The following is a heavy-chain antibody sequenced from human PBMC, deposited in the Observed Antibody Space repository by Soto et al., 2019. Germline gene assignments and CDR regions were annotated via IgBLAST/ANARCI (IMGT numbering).Heavy chain of an antibody. J-gene: IGHJ4*02. D-gene: IGHD2-15*01. CDR3: AKEVHCGRGSCSWSEGFDY. V-gene: IGHV3-30*18. CDR1: GFIFSSNG. Sequence: QVQLVESGGGVVQPGRSLRLSCAASGFIFSSNGMHRVRQAPGKGLEWVAVISYEGSHTYYADSVKGRFTITRDNSKNTLYLQMNSLRPEDTAVYYCAKEVHCGRGSCSWSEGFDYWGQGTLLTVSS. CDR2: ISYEGSHT.